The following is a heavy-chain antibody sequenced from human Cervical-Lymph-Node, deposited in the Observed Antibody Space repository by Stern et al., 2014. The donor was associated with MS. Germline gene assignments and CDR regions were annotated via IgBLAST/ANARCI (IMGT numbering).Heavy chain of an antibody. CDR1: GFTFTSSA. CDR2: IDVGSRNT. J-gene: IGHJ3*02. D-gene: IGHD3-22*01. CDR3: AAEPMYYSDSVGAFDI. V-gene: IGHV1-58*01. Sequence: VQLVQSGPEVKKPGTSVKVSCKASGFTFTSSAVQWVRQARGKRLEWIGWIDVGSRNTNYAQKFQERVTITRDMSTSTAYMELSSLRSEDTAVYYCAAEPMYYSDSVGAFDIWGQGTMVTVSS.